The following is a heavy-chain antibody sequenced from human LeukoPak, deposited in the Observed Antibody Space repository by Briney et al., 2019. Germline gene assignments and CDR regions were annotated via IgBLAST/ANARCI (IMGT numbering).Heavy chain of an antibody. CDR1: GGSISSSSYY. CDR3: ARQDTAMVPIDY. D-gene: IGHD5-18*01. V-gene: IGHV4-39*01. CDR2: IYYSGST. Sequence: SETLSLTCTVSGGSISSSSYYWGWIRQPPGKGLEWIGSIYYSGSTYYNPSLKSRVTISVDTSKNQFSLKLSSVTAADTAVYYCARQDTAMVPIDYWGQGTLVTVSS. J-gene: IGHJ4*02.